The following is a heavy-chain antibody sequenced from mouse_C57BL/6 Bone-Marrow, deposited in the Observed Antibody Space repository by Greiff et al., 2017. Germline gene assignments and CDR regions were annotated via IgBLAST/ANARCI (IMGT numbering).Heavy chain of an antibody. Sequence: VQLQQSGAELAKPGASVKLSCKASGYTFTSYWMHWVKQRPGQGPEWIGYINPSSGYTKYNQKFKDKATLTADKSSSTAYMQLSSLTYEDSAVYYCARSDYDYDEWFAYWGQGTLVTVSA. J-gene: IGHJ3*01. V-gene: IGHV1-7*01. CDR3: ARSDYDYDEWFAY. CDR2: INPSSGYT. CDR1: GYTFTSYW. D-gene: IGHD2-4*01.